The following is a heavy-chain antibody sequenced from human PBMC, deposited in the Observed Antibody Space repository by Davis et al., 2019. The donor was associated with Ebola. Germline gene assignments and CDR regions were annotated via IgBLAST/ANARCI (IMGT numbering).Heavy chain of an antibody. J-gene: IGHJ6*02. CDR3: ARDLDLDPPYYGMDV. Sequence: ASVKVSCKASGYTFTSYGISWVRQAPGQGLEWMGWISAYNGNTNYAQKLQGRVTMTTDTSTSTAYMELRSLRSDETAVYYCARDLDLDPPYYGMDVWGQGTTVTVSS. CDR2: ISAYNGNT. CDR1: GYTFTSYG. D-gene: IGHD3/OR15-3a*01. V-gene: IGHV1-18*01.